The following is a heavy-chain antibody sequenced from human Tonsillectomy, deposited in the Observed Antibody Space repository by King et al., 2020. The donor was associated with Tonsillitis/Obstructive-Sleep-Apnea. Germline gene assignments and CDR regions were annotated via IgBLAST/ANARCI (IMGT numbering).Heavy chain of an antibody. J-gene: IGHJ4*02. CDR3: AHLMGVWGTYFDY. Sequence: TLKDSGPTLMNPTHTLTLTCTFSGCSISSSGVSVRWIRQPPGKSLEWLALIYWDADKRNSPSRKSRLTNTKATSKNQLVLTMTNMDPVDTATYSCAHLMGVWGTYFDYWGQGTLVTVSS. CDR1: GCSISSSGVS. CDR2: IYWDADK. V-gene: IGHV2-5*02. D-gene: IGHD3-16*01.